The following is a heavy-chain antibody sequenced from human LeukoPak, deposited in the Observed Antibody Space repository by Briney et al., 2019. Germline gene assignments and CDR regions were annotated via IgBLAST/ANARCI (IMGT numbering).Heavy chain of an antibody. CDR2: FDPEDGET. D-gene: IGHD3-22*01. Sequence: ASVKVSCKVSGYTLTELSTHWVRQAPGKGLEWMGGFDPEDGETIYAQKFQGRVTMTEDTSTDTAYMELSSLRSEDTAVYYCATTLKVVIRGGDAFDIWGQGTMVTVSS. J-gene: IGHJ3*02. CDR3: ATTLKVVIRGGDAFDI. V-gene: IGHV1-24*01. CDR1: GYTLTELS.